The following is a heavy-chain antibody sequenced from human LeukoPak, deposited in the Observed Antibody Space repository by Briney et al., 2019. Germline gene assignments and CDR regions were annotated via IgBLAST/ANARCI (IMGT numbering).Heavy chain of an antibody. D-gene: IGHD5-18*01. CDR3: AREGGVDTARGFDY. CDR2: IYYSGST. CDR1: GGSISSYY. Sequence: SETLSLTCTVSGGSISSYYWNWIRQPPGKGLEWIGYIYYSGSTNYNPSLKSRVTMSVDTSKNQFSLKLSSVTAADTAVYYCAREGGVDTARGFDYWGQGTLVTVSS. V-gene: IGHV4-59*12. J-gene: IGHJ4*02.